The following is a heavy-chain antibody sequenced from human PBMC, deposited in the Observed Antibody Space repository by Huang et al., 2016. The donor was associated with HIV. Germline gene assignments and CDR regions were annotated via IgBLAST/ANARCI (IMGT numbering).Heavy chain of an antibody. CDR1: GFSFPSYD. V-gene: IGHV3-30*03. CDR2: VSVDGNEK. CDR3: LPAGHVSHYYYMDV. J-gene: IGHJ6*03. Sequence: QGQLVESGGGVVQPGRSLRLSCAASGFSFPSYDMQWVRQAPGKGLDWVSFVSVDGNEKAYADSVKGRFTISRDNAKNALYLQMNSLRPGDTAVYFCLPAGHVSHYYYMDVWGRGTTVFVSS.